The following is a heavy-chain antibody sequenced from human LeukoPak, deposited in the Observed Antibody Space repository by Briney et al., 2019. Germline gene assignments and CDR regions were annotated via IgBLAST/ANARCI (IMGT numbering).Heavy chain of an antibody. CDR3: ARANPPVVVSRWPYYYMDV. CDR1: GGSISSSSYY. CDR2: IYYSGST. J-gene: IGHJ6*03. V-gene: IGHV4-39*01. D-gene: IGHD2-15*01. Sequence: PSETLSLTCTVSGGSISSSSYYWGWIRQPPGKGLEWIGSIYYSGSTYYNPSLKSRVTISVDTSKNQFSLKLSSVTAADTAVYYCARANPPVVVSRWPYYYMDVWGKGTTVTISS.